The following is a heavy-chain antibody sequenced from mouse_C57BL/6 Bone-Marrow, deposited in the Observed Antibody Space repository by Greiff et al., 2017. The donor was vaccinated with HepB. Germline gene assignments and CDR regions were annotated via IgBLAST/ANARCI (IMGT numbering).Heavy chain of an antibody. J-gene: IGHJ1*03. CDR1: GYTFTSYW. D-gene: IGHD1-1*01. Sequence: QVQLQQPGAELVKPGASVKMSCKASGYTFTSYWITWVKQSPGQGLEWIGDIYPGSGSTNYNEKFKSKATLTVDTSSSTAYMQLSGLTSEDSAVYYCARGITTVVGDWYFDVWGTGTTVTVSS. V-gene: IGHV1-55*01. CDR3: ARGITTVVGDWYFDV. CDR2: IYPGSGST.